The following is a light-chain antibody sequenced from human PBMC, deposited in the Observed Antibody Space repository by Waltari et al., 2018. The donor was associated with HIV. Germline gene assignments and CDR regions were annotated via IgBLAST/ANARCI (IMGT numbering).Light chain of an antibody. V-gene: IGLV1-47*01. CDR2: RNA. Sequence: QSGLSQPPSTSRPPGQRVVISCSGSSSNVGKNYVSWFQQLPGAAPRLLIYRNARRPSGVPDRLTAAKSGTSASLVISGLRSDDEAEYFCASWDDALSSWLFGGGTKLTVL. CDR1: SSNVGKNY. J-gene: IGLJ6*01. CDR3: ASWDDALSSWL.